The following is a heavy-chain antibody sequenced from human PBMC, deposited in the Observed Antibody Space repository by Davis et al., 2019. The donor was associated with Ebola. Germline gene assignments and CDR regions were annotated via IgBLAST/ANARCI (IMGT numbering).Heavy chain of an antibody. D-gene: IGHD2-2*01. CDR2: ISYDGSYK. CDR3: AKDRCSSRRCQDFYYGMDV. V-gene: IGHV3-30*18. J-gene: IGHJ6*02. CDR1: GFTFNSYG. Sequence: GGSLRLSCAASGFTFNSYGMHWVRQAPGKGLEWLSVISYDGSYKFYADSVGARFTISRDNSQKTLYLHVNSLRTEDTAVYYCAKDRCSSRRCQDFYYGMDVWGQGTTVTVSS.